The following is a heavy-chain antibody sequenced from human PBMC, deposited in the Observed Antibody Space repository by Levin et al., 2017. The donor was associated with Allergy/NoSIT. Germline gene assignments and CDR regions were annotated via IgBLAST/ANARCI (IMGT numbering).Heavy chain of an antibody. CDR1: GYTFTSYY. V-gene: IGHV1-46*01. Sequence: ASVKVSCKASGYTFTSYYMHWVRQAPGQGLEWMGRINPSGGSTSYAQKFQGRVTTTRDTSTSTVYMELRRLRSADTADYYGGSCYPTLDFWGQGTLVTVSS. D-gene: IGHD5-18*01. CDR2: INPSGGST. J-gene: IGHJ4*02. CDR3: GSCYPTLDF.